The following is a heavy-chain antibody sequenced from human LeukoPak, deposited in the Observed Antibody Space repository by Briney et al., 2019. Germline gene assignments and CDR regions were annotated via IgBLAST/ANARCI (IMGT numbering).Heavy chain of an antibody. J-gene: IGHJ4*02. Sequence: AGGSLRLSCAASGFTFSSYAMSWVRQAPGKGLEWVSAISGSGGSTYYADSVKGRFTISRDNSKNTLYLQMNSLRAEDTAVYYCAKFSSSWFINFDYWGQGTLVTVSS. CDR2: ISGSGGST. CDR3: AKFSSSWFINFDY. D-gene: IGHD6-13*01. V-gene: IGHV3-23*01. CDR1: GFTFSSYA.